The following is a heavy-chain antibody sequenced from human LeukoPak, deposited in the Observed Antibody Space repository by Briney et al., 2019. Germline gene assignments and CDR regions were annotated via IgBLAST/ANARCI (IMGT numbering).Heavy chain of an antibody. D-gene: IGHD2-2*01. CDR3: ARDNKYQLLWFFDY. V-gene: IGHV3-30*04. J-gene: IGHJ4*02. CDR1: GFTFSSYA. CDR2: ISYDGSNK. Sequence: GGSLRLSCAASGFTFSSYAMHWVRQAPGKGLEWVAVISYDGSNKYYADSVKGRFTISRDNSKNTLYLQMNSLRAEDTAVYYCARDNKYQLLWFFDYWGQGTLVTVSS.